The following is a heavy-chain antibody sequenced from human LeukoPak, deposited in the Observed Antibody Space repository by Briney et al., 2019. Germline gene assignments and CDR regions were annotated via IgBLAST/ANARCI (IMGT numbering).Heavy chain of an antibody. J-gene: IGHJ4*02. D-gene: IGHD1-26*01. V-gene: IGHV3-7*01. CDR2: IKQDGSEK. CDR1: GFTFSSFW. Sequence: GGSLRLSCAASGFTFSSFWMTWVRQAPGKGLEWVANIKQDGSEKYYVDSVKGRFTISRDNAKSSLYLQMNSLRADDTAVYYCARLRGSYSLDYWGQGTLVTVSS. CDR3: ARLRGSYSLDY.